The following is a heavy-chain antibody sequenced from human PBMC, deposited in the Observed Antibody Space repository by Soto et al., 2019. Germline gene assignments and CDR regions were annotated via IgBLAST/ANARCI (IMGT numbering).Heavy chain of an antibody. CDR2: IYYIGST. J-gene: IGHJ4*02. Sequence: QVQLQESGPGLVKPSETLSLTCTVSGGSITSYYWGWIRQPPGKGLEWIGYIYYIGSTNYTPSLKSRVPRPVDTSKNQFSLKLSSVPAADAAVYYCARVKTAPFDYWGQGTLVTVSS. CDR3: ARVKTAPFDY. V-gene: IGHV4-59*01. D-gene: IGHD2-21*02. CDR1: GGSITSYY.